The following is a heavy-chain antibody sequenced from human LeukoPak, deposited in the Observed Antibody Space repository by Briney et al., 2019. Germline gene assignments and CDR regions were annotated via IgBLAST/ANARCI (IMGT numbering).Heavy chain of an antibody. CDR3: AKDRGIAVAGAHYFDY. Sequence: GGSLRLSCAASGFTFSSYAMSWVRQAPGKGLEWVSGISWNSGSIGYADSVKGRFTISRDNAKNSLYLQMNSLRAEDTALYYCAKDRGIAVAGAHYFDYWGQGTLVTVSS. J-gene: IGHJ4*02. CDR1: GFTFSSYA. V-gene: IGHV3-9*01. CDR2: ISWNSGSI. D-gene: IGHD6-19*01.